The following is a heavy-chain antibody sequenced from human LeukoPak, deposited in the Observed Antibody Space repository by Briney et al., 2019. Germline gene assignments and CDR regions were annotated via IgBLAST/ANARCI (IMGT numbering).Heavy chain of an antibody. Sequence: ASVKDSCKASGYTFTSYDINWVRQATGQGLEWMVRINPNSGGTNYAQKFQGRVTMTRDTSTSTAYMELSRLRSDDTAVYYCARVGRAYYYDSSGYYGYWGQGTLVTVSS. V-gene: IGHV1-2*06. CDR2: INPNSGGT. J-gene: IGHJ4*02. CDR1: GYTFTSYD. D-gene: IGHD3-22*01. CDR3: ARVGRAYYYDSSGYYGY.